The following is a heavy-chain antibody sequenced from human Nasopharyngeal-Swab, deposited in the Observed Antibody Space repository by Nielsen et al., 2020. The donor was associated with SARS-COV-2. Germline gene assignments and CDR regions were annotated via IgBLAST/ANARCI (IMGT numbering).Heavy chain of an antibody. V-gene: IGHV3-23*01. CDR3: AKKSSSGMLYYYYGMDV. Sequence: GSLRLSCAASGFTFSSYAMSWVRQAPGKGLEWVSAISGSGGSTYYADSVKGRFTISRDNSKNTLYLQMNSLRAEDTAVYYCAKKSSSGMLYYYYGMDVWGQGTTVTVSS. D-gene: IGHD3-22*01. J-gene: IGHJ6*02. CDR1: GFTFSSYA. CDR2: ISGSGGST.